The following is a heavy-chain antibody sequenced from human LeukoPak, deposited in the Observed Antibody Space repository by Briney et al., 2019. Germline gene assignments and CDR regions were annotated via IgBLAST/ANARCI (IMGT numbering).Heavy chain of an antibody. J-gene: IGHJ6*02. V-gene: IGHV3-23*01. CDR1: GFTFSSYA. CDR2: ISGSGGST. Sequence: GGSLKLSCAASGFTFSSYAMSWVRQAPGKGLEWVSAISGSGGSTYYADSVKGRFTISRDNSKNTLYLQMNSLRAEDTAVYYCAKGGPYDFWSGYFGSPYYYYYYGMDVWGQGTTVTVSS. D-gene: IGHD3-3*01. CDR3: AKGGPYDFWSGYFGSPYYYYYYGMDV.